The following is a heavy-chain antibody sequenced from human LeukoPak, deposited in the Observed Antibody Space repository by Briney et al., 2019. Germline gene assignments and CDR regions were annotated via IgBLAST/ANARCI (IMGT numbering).Heavy chain of an antibody. V-gene: IGHV4-4*02. Sequence: PSETLSLTCAVSGGSISSSNWWSWARPPPGKGLEWIGEIYHSGSTNYNPSLKSRVTISVDKSKTQFSLKLSSVTAADTAVYYCARHRRSSSWYVPSPDNWFDPWGQGTLVTVSS. CDR3: ARHRRSSSWYVPSPDNWFDP. D-gene: IGHD6-13*01. CDR2: IYHSGST. J-gene: IGHJ5*02. CDR1: GGSISSSNW.